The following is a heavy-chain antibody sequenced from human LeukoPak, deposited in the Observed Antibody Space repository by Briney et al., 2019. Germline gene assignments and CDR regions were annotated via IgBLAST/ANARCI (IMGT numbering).Heavy chain of an antibody. CDR2: ISAYDGDT. CDR1: GYTFISYG. CDR3: ARIRDGAFGI. V-gene: IGHV1-18*01. Sequence: ASVKVSCKASGYTFISYGINWVRQAPGQGLEWMGWISAYDGDTNYAHKFQGRVTMTTDTSTRTASMELRGLRSGDTAVYYCARIRDGAFGIWGQGTMVTVSS. J-gene: IGHJ3*02. D-gene: IGHD5-24*01.